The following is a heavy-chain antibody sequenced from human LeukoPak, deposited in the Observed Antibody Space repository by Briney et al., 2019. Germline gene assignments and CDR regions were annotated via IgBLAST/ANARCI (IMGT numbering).Heavy chain of an antibody. CDR2: IYYSGST. J-gene: IGHJ4*02. V-gene: IGHV4-31*03. D-gene: IGHD5-18*01. CDR1: GGSISSGGYY. Sequence: SETLSLTCTVSGGSISSGGYYWSWIRQHPGKGLEWIGYIYYSGSTYYNPSLKSRVTISVDTSKNQFSLKLSSVTAADTAVYYCARGGYSYGQGSFDYWGQGTLVTVPS. CDR3: ARGGYSYGQGSFDY.